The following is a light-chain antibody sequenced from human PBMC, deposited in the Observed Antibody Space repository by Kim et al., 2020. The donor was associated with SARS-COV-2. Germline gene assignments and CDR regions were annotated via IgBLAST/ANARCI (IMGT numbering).Light chain of an antibody. CDR1: QSVSIN. Sequence: SSSFADRVPTPCRATQSVSINLNWYQQGPGTAPRLLIYGASTLQSGVPSRFSGSGSGTGFTLTISSLQPEDFAIYYCQQTFSTQYSFGQGTKLEI. CDR3: QQTFSTQYS. J-gene: IGKJ2*03. CDR2: GAS. V-gene: IGKV1-39*01.